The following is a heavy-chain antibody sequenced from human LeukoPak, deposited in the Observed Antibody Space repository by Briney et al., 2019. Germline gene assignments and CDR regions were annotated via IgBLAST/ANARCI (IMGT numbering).Heavy chain of an antibody. CDR1: GGSISSGDYY. D-gene: IGHD3-22*01. J-gene: IGHJ4*02. CDR2: IYYSGST. CDR3: ARASDSGFYYYFDF. V-gene: IGHV4-30-4*01. Sequence: SETLSLTCTVSGGSISSGDYYWSWIRQPPGKGLEWIGYIYYSGSTYYNPSLKSRVTISVDTSKNQFSLKLSSVTAAGTAVYYCARASDSGFYYYFDFWGQGTLVTVSS.